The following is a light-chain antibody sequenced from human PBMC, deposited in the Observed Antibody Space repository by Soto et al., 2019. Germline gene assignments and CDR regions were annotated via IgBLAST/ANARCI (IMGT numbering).Light chain of an antibody. CDR2: DAS. CDR3: QARSNWPLT. V-gene: IGKV3-11*01. J-gene: IGKJ4*01. Sequence: EIVLTQSPATLSLSPGERATLSCSVTQSVSSYLAWYQQKPGQAPRLLIYDASNRTTGIPARFSGSGSGTDATHTISSLEPEDVSVYYCQARSNWPLTFGGGTKVEIK. CDR1: QSVSSY.